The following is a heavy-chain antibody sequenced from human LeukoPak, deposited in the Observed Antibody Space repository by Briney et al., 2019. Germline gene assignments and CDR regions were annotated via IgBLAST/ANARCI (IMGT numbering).Heavy chain of an antibody. CDR2: IIPIFGTA. J-gene: IGHJ6*03. CDR3: ARDGSNEGYSYGYSGFNPRNYYYMDV. V-gene: IGHV1-69*05. D-gene: IGHD5-18*01. Sequence: EASVTVSCKASGGTFSSYAISWVRQAPGQGLEWMGGIIPIFGTANYAQKFQGRVTITTDESTSTAYMELSSLRSEDTAVYYCARDGSNEGYSYGYSGFNPRNYYYMDVWGKGTTVTVSS. CDR1: GGTFSSYA.